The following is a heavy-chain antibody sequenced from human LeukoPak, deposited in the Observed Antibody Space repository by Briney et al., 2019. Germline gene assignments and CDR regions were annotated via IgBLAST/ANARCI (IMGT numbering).Heavy chain of an antibody. D-gene: IGHD3-3*01. Sequence: GGSLRLSCTASGFTFGDYAMSWVRQAPGKGLEWVAFIRSKAYGGTTEYAASVKGRFTISRDDSKRIAYLQMNSLKTEDTAVYYCTRVYGYDFWSGYYLGGFDYWGQGTLVTVSS. V-gene: IGHV3-49*04. CDR3: TRVYGYDFWSGYYLGGFDY. CDR2: IRSKAYGGTT. CDR1: GFTFGDYA. J-gene: IGHJ4*02.